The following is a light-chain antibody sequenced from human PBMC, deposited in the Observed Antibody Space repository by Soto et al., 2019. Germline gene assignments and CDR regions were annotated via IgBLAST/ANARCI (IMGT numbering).Light chain of an antibody. CDR3: QHYDNSPPSVT. Sequence: ELVLTQPPDTLSLSPGERATLSCRASQSVSSDFLVWYQQKPGQAPRLLIYGASSRATGIPDRFSGGGSGTDFILSISRLEPEDFAVYYCQHYDNSPPSVTFGPGTKVDIK. V-gene: IGKV3-20*01. CDR1: QSVSSDF. J-gene: IGKJ3*01. CDR2: GAS.